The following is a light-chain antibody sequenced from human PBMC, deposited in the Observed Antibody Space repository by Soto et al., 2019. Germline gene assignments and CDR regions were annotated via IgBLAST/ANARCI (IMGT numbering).Light chain of an antibody. CDR1: QSVSTN. CDR3: QQYYNGRPPVT. J-gene: IGKJ4*01. V-gene: IGKV3-15*01. CDR2: GAS. Sequence: DIVLTQSPATLSVSPGERATLSCRASQSVSTNLAWYQHKLGQALRLLIYGASTRVTGIPARFSGSGSGTDFTLTISYLKSEDFGIYYCQQYYNGRPPVTFGGGTKVES.